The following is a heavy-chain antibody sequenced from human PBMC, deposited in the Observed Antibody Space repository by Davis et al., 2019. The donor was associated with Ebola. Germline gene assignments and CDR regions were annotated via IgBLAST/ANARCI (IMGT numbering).Heavy chain of an antibody. V-gene: IGHV3-7*03. CDR2: IKQDGSEK. CDR1: GFTFSSYW. CDR3: AKGSGATRPYYFDY. D-gene: IGHD3-10*01. J-gene: IGHJ4*02. Sequence: GGSLRLSCAASGFTFSSYWMSWVRQAPGKGLEWVANIKQDGSEKYYVDSVKGRFTISRDNSENTLFLQMDSLRAEDTAVYYCAKGSGATRPYYFDYWGQGTQVTVSS.